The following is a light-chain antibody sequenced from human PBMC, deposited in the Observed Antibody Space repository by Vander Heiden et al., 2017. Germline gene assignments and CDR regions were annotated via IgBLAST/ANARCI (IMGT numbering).Light chain of an antibody. V-gene: IGKV1-33*01. J-gene: IGKJ3*01. CDR3: QQYDDLPLT. CDR1: QDISNY. Sequence: DIQMTQSPSSLSASVGDRVTITCQASQDISNYLNWYQQKLGKAPKLLIYDASKLETGVPSRFSGSGSGTEFSFTISSLQPEDIATYYCQQYDDLPLTFGPGTKVDI. CDR2: DAS.